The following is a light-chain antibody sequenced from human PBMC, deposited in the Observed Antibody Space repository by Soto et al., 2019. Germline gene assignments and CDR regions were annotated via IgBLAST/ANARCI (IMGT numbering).Light chain of an antibody. V-gene: IGKV1-9*01. CDR2: AAS. Sequence: DIQLTQSPSFLSASVGDRVTITCRASQGIRSYLAWYQQKPGKAPKLLIYAASTLQSGVPSRFSGSGSGTEFTLTISSLQPEDFATYYCQQLNNYPLTFGGGTKVEI. CDR1: QGIRSY. CDR3: QQLNNYPLT. J-gene: IGKJ4*01.